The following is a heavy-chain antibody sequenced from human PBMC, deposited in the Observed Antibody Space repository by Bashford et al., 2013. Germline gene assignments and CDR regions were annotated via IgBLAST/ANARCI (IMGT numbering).Heavy chain of an antibody. V-gene: IGHV5-51*01. CDR3: ARRYYYGSGGRHPHPFDY. Sequence: VRQMPGKGLEWMGIIYPGDSDTRYSPSFQGQVTISADKSISTAYLQWSSLKASDTAMYYCARRYYYGSGGRHPHPFDYWGQGTLVTVSS. D-gene: IGHD3-10*01. J-gene: IGHJ4*02. CDR2: IYPGDSDT.